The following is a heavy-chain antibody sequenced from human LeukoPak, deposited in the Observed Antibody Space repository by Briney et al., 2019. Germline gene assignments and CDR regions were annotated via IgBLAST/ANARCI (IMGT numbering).Heavy chain of an antibody. J-gene: IGHJ4*02. D-gene: IGHD6-19*01. V-gene: IGHV4-39*01. CDR3: ARLGGYSSGWYNKDY. CDR1: GGSISRSSYY. Sequence: PSETLSLTCTVSGGSISRSSYYWGWIRQPPGKGLEWIGSIYYSGSIYYNPSLKSRVTISVDTSKNQFSLKLSSVTPADTAVYYCARLGGYSSGWYNKDYWGQGTLVTVSS. CDR2: IYYSGSI.